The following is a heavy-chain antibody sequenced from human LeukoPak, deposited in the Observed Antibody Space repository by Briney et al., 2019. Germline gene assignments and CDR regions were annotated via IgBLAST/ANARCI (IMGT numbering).Heavy chain of an antibody. CDR2: VTGGGEST. CDR1: GFTFSRYA. V-gene: IGHV3-23*01. CDR3: AKDHESDGYPCLDH. Sequence: GGSLRLSCAVSGFTFSRYAMRWVRQAPGKGLEWVSAVTGGGESTYYADSVKGRFTISRDNSRNTLSLQMDSLRAEDTAVYYCAKDHESDGYPCLDHWGLGTLVTVSS. D-gene: IGHD3-22*01. J-gene: IGHJ4*02.